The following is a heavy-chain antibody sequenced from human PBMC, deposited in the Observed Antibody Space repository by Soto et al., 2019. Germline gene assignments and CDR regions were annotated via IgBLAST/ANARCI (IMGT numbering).Heavy chain of an antibody. CDR1: GFTFSSYA. D-gene: IGHD2-8*02. CDR3: ARGGYPGYCTGGSCPYYCDY. V-gene: IGHV3-23*01. Sequence: GGSLRLSCAASGFTFSSYAMSWVRQAPGKGLEWVSAISGSGGSTYYADSVKGRFTISRDNSKNTLHLQMNSLRAGDTAVYYCARGGYPGYCTGGSCPYYCDYWGQGTPVTVS. J-gene: IGHJ4*02. CDR2: ISGSGGST.